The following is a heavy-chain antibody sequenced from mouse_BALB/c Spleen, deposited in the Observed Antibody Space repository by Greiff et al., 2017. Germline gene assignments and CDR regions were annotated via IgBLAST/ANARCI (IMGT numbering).Heavy chain of an antibody. CDR3: ARDGGYRYDGAWFAY. V-gene: IGHV5-4*02. Sequence: EVQVVESGGDLVKPGGSLKLSCAASGFTFSDYYMYWVRQTPEKRLEWVATISDGGSYTYYPDSVKGRFTISRDNAKNNLYLQMSSLKSEDTAMYYCARDGGYRYDGAWFAYWGQGTLVTVSA. D-gene: IGHD2-14*01. J-gene: IGHJ3*01. CDR2: ISDGGSYT. CDR1: GFTFSDYY.